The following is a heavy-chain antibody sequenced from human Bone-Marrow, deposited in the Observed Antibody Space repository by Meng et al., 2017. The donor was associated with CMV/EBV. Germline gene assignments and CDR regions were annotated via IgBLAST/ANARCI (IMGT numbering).Heavy chain of an antibody. V-gene: IGHV4-61*01. CDR1: GGSVSSGTYC. Sequence: GSLRLSCTVSGGSVSSGTYCWTWIRQPPGKGLEWIGEISHSGNTNFNPSLKSRVTISVDTSKNQFSLKLNSVTAAGTAVYYCARLTISGFDPWGQGTLVTVSS. CDR2: ISHSGNT. J-gene: IGHJ5*02. CDR3: ARLTISGFDP. D-gene: IGHD4/OR15-4a*01.